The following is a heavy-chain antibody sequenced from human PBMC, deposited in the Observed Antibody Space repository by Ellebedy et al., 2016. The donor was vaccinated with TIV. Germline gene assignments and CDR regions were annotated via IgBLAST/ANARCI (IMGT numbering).Heavy chain of an antibody. D-gene: IGHD5-24*01. Sequence: GGSLRLXXAASGFTFSNAWMSWVRQAPGKGLEWVGRIKSKTDGGTTDYAAPVKGRFTISRDDSKNTLYLQMNSLRAEDTAVYYCARAHEGWDYWGQGTLVTVSS. J-gene: IGHJ4*02. CDR2: IKSKTDGGTT. CDR1: GFTFSNAW. CDR3: ARAHEGWDY. V-gene: IGHV3-15*01.